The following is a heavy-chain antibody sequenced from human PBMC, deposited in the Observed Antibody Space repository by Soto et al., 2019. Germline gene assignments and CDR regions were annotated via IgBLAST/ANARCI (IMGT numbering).Heavy chain of an antibody. J-gene: IGHJ4*02. D-gene: IGHD2-2*01. V-gene: IGHV3-23*01. Sequence: EVQLLESGGGLVQPGGSLRLCCAASGFTFSSYAMSWVRQAPGKGLEWVSAISGNGGNTYFADSVKGRFTISRDNSKNTLYLQMNSLRAEDTAVYYCANPEARYCSSTSCSIDYWGQGTLVTVSS. CDR2: ISGNGGNT. CDR1: GFTFSSYA. CDR3: ANPEARYCSSTSCSIDY.